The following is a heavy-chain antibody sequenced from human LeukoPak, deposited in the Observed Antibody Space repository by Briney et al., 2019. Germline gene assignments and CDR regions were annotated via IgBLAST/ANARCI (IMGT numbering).Heavy chain of an antibody. CDR1: GYTFTSYG. J-gene: IGHJ3*02. CDR3: ARDRGDCSSTSCYGLLNAFDI. Sequence: SVKVSCKASGYTFTSYGISWVRQAPGQGLEWMGGIIPIFGTANYAQKFQGRVTITADESTSTAYMELSSLRSEDTAVYYCARDRGDCSSTSCYGLLNAFDIWGQGTMVTVSS. CDR2: IIPIFGTA. V-gene: IGHV1-69*13. D-gene: IGHD2-2*01.